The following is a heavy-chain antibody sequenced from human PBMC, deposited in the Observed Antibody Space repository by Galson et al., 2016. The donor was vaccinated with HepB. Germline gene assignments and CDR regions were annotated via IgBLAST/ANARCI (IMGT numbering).Heavy chain of an antibody. D-gene: IGHD6-6*01. CDR3: ARTAARLYFDY. CDR2: IYSSEST. Sequence: SETLSLTCVVSSDSINSSSYYWGWIRQPPGKGLEWIGNIYSSESTFYNPSLKSRVTISVDTSKNQFSLRLNSVTAADTAVYYCARTAARLYFDYWGQGTLVTVSS. CDR1: SDSINSSSYY. J-gene: IGHJ4*01. V-gene: IGHV4-39*01.